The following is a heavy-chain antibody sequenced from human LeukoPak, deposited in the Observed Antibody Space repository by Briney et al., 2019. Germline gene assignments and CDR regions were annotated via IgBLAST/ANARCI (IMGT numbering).Heavy chain of an antibody. CDR3: ARVYGYYYYYMDV. CDR1: GYTFTSNG. V-gene: IGHV1-18*01. D-gene: IGHD4-17*01. J-gene: IGHJ6*03. CDR2: INPDNDNT. Sequence: ASVKVSCKASGYTFTSNGIIWVRQAPGQGLEWMGWINPDNDNTVYGQTFQGRLTMTTDTSTSTIYMELQSLISDDTAVYYCARVYGYYYYYMDVWGKGTTVTVSS.